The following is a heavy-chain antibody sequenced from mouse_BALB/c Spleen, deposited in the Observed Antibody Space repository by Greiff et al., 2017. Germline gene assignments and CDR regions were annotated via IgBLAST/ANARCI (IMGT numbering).Heavy chain of an antibody. CDR1: GYSITSDYA. D-gene: IGHD1-1*01. V-gene: IGHV3-2*02. J-gene: IGHJ3*01. CDR3: ARGYYGSSIWFAY. CDR2: ISYSGST. Sequence: VQLQQSGPGLVKPSQSLSLTCTVTGYSITSDYAWNWIRQFPGNKLEWMGYISYSGSTSYNPSLKSRISITRDTSKNQFFLQLNSVTTEDTATYYCARGYYGSSIWFAYWGQGTLVTVSA.